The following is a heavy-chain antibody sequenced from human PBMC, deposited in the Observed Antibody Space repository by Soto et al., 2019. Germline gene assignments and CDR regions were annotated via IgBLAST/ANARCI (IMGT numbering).Heavy chain of an antibody. J-gene: IGHJ6*03. V-gene: IGHV1-2*06. D-gene: IGHD5-12*01. CDR1: GYTFSDYY. CDR3: ARESGGATATLDYYYFYMDV. Sequence: QVPLVQSGAEVKKPGASVTVSCQASGYTFSDYYLHWVRQAPGQGPEWMGRINPNSGDAKFAQKFQGRVTMTRDTSVRTAFMELNWLKSDDTAVYYCARESGGATATLDYYYFYMDVWGKGTTVTVSS. CDR2: INPNSGDA.